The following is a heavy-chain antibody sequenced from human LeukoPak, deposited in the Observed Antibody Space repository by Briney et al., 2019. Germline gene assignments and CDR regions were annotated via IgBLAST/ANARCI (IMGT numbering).Heavy chain of an antibody. CDR1: GFTFSDYH. Sequence: GSLRLSCAASGFTFSDYHMSWIRQPPGKGLEWIGEINHSGSTNYNPSLKSRVTISVDTSKNQFSLKLSSVTAADTAVYYCARGRYSSSWYGYWGQGTLVTVSS. D-gene: IGHD6-13*01. CDR3: ARGRYSSSWYGY. V-gene: IGHV4-34*01. J-gene: IGHJ4*02. CDR2: INHSGST.